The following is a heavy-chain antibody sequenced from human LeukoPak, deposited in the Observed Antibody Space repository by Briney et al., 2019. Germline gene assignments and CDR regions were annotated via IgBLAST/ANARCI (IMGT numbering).Heavy chain of an antibody. V-gene: IGHV3-11*06. CDR2: ISSSSSYT. CDR1: GFTFSDYY. J-gene: IGHJ4*02. D-gene: IGHD1-26*01. Sequence: GGSLRLSCAASGFTFSDYYMSWIRQAPGKGLEWVSYISSSSSYTNYADSVKGRFTISRDNAKNSLYLQMNSLRAEDTAVYYCARDGPWEPAPGTSAPFDYWGQGTLVTVSS. CDR3: ARDGPWEPAPGTSAPFDY.